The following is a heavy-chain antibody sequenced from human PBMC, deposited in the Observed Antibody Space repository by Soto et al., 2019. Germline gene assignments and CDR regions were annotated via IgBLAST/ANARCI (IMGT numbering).Heavy chain of an antibody. Sequence: QVQLVQSGAEVKKPGSSVKVSCTASGGTFSSYAISWVRQAPGQGLEWMGGIIPIFGTANYAQKFQGRVTITADESTSTAYMELSSLRSEDTAVYYCARDRHYYYDSSGPHNWFDPWGQGTLVTVSS. J-gene: IGHJ5*02. D-gene: IGHD3-22*01. CDR1: GGTFSSYA. V-gene: IGHV1-69*01. CDR2: IIPIFGTA. CDR3: ARDRHYYYDSSGPHNWFDP.